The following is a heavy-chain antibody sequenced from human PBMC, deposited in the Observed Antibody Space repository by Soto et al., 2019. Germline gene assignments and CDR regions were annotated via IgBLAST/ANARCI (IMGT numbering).Heavy chain of an antibody. CDR3: ARDAYGSGRRGGLGYMDV. D-gene: IGHD3-10*01. Sequence: QVQLQESGPGLVKPSGTLSLTCAVSSGSISSSNWWSWVHQPPGKGLEWIGEIYHSGSTNYNPSLKGRVTISVDKSKNQFSLKRSSVTAADTAVYYCARDAYGSGRRGGLGYMDVWGKGTTVTVSS. J-gene: IGHJ6*03. CDR2: IYHSGST. CDR1: SGSISSSNW. V-gene: IGHV4-4*02.